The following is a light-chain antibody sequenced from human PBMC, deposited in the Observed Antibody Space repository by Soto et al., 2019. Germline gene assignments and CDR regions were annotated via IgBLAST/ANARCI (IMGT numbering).Light chain of an antibody. CDR3: QQSSSWPPLIT. Sequence: EIVLTQSPATLSLSPGETATLSCRASQRVGSYLAWYQQIPGQSPRLLIYDATNRATGIPARFSGSGSGTDFTLTISSLEPEDFAVYYCQQSSSWPPLITFGQGTRLEIK. V-gene: IGKV3-11*01. CDR2: DAT. CDR1: QRVGSY. J-gene: IGKJ5*01.